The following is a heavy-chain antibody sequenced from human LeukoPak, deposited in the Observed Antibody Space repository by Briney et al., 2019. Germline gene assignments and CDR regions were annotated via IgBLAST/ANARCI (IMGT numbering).Heavy chain of an antibody. CDR2: ISGSGGST. D-gene: IGHD2/OR15-2a*01. CDR1: GFTFSSYA. CDR3: AKSPVSGMDV. J-gene: IGHJ6*02. V-gene: IGHV3-23*01. Sequence: PGGSLRLSCAASGFTFSSYAMSWIRQAPGKGLEWVSAISGSGGSTYYADSAKGRFTISRDNSKNTLYLQMNSLRAEDTAVYYCAKSPVSGMDVWGQGTTVTVSS.